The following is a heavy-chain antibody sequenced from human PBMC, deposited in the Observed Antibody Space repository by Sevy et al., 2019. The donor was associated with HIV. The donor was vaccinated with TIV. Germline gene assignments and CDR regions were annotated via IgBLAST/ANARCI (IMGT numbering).Heavy chain of an antibody. CDR1: GFTVSSNY. D-gene: IGHD2-15*01. J-gene: IGHJ3*02. Sequence: GGSLRLSCAASGFTVSSNYMSWVRQAPGKGLEWVSVIYSGGSTYYADSVKGQFTISRDNSKNTPYLQMNSLRAEDTAVYYCARDLGYCSGGSCYDYAFDIWGQGTMVTVSS. V-gene: IGHV3-53*01. CDR2: IYSGGST. CDR3: ARDLGYCSGGSCYDYAFDI.